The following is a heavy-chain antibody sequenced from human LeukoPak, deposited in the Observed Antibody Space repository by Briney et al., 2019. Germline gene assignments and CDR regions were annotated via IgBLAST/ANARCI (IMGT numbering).Heavy chain of an antibody. D-gene: IGHD2-2*01. Sequence: SETLSLTCTVSGDSISNYYWSWIRQPPGKGLEWIGYIYYSGSTYYNPSLKSRVTISVDTSKNQFSLKLSSVTAADTAVYYCVVVPAAIWILIWGQGTLVTVSS. CDR2: IYYSGST. CDR3: VVVPAAIWILI. J-gene: IGHJ4*02. CDR1: GDSISNYY. V-gene: IGHV4-59*04.